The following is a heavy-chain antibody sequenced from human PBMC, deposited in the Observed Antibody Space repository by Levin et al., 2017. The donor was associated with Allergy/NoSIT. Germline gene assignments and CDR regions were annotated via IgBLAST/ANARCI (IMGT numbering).Heavy chain of an antibody. CDR1: GYSFTSYW. D-gene: IGHD3-10*01. CDR3: ARHERGSWFGEFLYYYYYMDV. V-gene: IGHV5-10-1*01. Sequence: GESLKISCKGSGYSFTSYWISWVRQMPGKGLEWMGRIDPSDSYTNYSPSFQGHVTISADKSISTAYLQWSSLKASDTAMYYCARHERGSWFGEFLYYYYYMDVWGKGTTVTVSS. CDR2: IDPSDSYT. J-gene: IGHJ6*03.